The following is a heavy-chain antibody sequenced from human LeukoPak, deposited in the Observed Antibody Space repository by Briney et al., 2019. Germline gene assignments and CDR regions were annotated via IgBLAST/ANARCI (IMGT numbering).Heavy chain of an antibody. J-gene: IGHJ4*02. Sequence: PSETLSLTCAVSGYSISSGYYWGWIRQPPGQGLEWIGSIYHSGSTYYNPSLKSRVTISVDTSKNQFSLKLTSVTAADTAVYYCARYPHHFDSWGQGTLVTVSS. V-gene: IGHV4-38-2*01. CDR2: IYHSGST. CDR3: ARYPHHFDS. CDR1: GYSISSGYY.